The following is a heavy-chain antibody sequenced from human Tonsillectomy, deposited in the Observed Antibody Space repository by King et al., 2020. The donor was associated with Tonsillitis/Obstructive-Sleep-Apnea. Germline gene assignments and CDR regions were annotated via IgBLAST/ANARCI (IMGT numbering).Heavy chain of an antibody. J-gene: IGHJ3*02. CDR3: ARFEVAEDAFDI. Sequence: QLQESGPGLVKPSETLSLTCTVSGGSISSDYWSWIRQPPGKGLEWIGYIHFSGHTNYNPSLKSRVTISVDTSKNQFSLKLSSVTAADTAVYYCARFEVAEDAFDIWGQGTRVTVSS. CDR1: GGSISSDY. CDR2: IHFSGHT. V-gene: IGHV4-59*01. D-gene: IGHD2-21*01.